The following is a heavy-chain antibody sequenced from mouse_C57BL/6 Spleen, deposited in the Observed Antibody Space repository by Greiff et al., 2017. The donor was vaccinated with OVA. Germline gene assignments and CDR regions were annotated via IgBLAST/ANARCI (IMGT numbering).Heavy chain of an antibody. CDR1: GYTFTSYW. V-gene: IGHV1-55*01. J-gene: IGHJ4*01. D-gene: IGHD2-4*01. CDR3: ARKRDYDVNYAMDY. Sequence: QVQLQQPGAELVKPGASVKMSCKASGYTFTSYWITWVKQRPGQGLEWIGDLYPGSGSTNYNEKFKSKATLTVDTSSSTAYMQLSSLTSEDSAVYYCARKRDYDVNYAMDYWGQGTSVTVSS. CDR2: LYPGSGST.